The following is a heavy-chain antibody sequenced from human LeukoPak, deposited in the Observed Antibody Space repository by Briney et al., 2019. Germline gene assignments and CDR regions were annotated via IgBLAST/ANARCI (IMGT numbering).Heavy chain of an antibody. J-gene: IGHJ5*01. D-gene: IGHD3-9*01. V-gene: IGHV4-59*01. CDR2: IYYSGST. Sequence: SETLSLTCTVSGGSISSYYWSWIRQPPGKGLEWIGYIYYSGSTNYNPSLKSRVTISVDTSKNQFSLKLSSVTAADTAVYYCARGDYDILTGYYPVGFDPWGQGTLVTVSS. CDR1: GGSISSYY. CDR3: ARGDYDILTGYYPVGFDP.